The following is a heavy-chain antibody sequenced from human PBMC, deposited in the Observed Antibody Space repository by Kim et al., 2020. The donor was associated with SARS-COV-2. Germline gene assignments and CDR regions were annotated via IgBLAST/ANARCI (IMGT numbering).Heavy chain of an antibody. Sequence: ASVKVSCKASGYTFTSHAMNWVRQAPGQGLEWMGWINTNTGNPTYAQGFTGRFVFSLDTSVSTAYLQISSLKAEDTAVYYCASLRLGELSLGLYNWFDPWGQGTLVTVSS. CDR3: ASLRLGELSLGLYNWFDP. CDR1: GYTFTSHA. D-gene: IGHD3-16*02. V-gene: IGHV7-4-1*02. CDR2: INTNTGNP. J-gene: IGHJ5*02.